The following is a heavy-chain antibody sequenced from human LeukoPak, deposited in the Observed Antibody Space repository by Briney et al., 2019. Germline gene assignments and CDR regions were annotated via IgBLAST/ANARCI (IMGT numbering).Heavy chain of an antibody. J-gene: IGHJ4*02. V-gene: IGHV4-39*01. Sequence: PSETLSLSCSVSGGSISSSSHYWGWIRQPPGKGLEWIESIYYSGSTYYNPSLKSRVTISVDTSKNQFSLKLTSATAADTAVYYCGRHSSLGSGYYYWGQGTLVTVSS. CDR1: GGSISSSSHY. CDR3: GRHSSLGSGYYY. D-gene: IGHD3-3*01. CDR2: IYYSGST.